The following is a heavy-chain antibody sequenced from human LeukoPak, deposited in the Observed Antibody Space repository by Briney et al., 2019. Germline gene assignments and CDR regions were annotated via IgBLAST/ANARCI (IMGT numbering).Heavy chain of an antibody. Sequence: SETLSLTCTVSGGSISSYYWSWIRQSPGKGLEWIGYIAYNGIPNYNPSLKSRLTISRDTSKNQFSLNLSSVTAADTAVYYCARERHGHPFDSWGQGTLVTVSS. CDR2: IAYNGIP. CDR1: GGSISSYY. V-gene: IGHV4-59*01. CDR3: ARERHGHPFDS. J-gene: IGHJ4*02.